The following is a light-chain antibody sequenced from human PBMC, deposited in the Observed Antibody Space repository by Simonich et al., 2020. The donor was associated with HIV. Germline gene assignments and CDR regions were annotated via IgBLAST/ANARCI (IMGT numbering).Light chain of an antibody. J-gene: IGKJ2*01. CDR1: QSVSSNY. V-gene: IGKV3-20*01. CDR3: QQYGSSPYT. Sequence: EIMLTQSPGTLSLSPGERATLSCRASQSVSSNYLAWYQHKPGQAPRLLIYGASSRATGIPDRFSGSGSGTDFTLTISRLEPEDFAVYYCQQYGSSPYTFGQGTKLEIK. CDR2: GAS.